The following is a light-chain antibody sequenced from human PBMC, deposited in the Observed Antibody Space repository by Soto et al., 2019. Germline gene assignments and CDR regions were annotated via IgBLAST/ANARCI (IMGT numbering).Light chain of an antibody. Sequence: QSALTQPPSASGSPGQSVTFSCTGTSSDVGAYNSFSWYQQHSGKAPKLMIYDVNKRPSGVPDRFSGSKSGNTASLTVAGLQAEDEADYYCSSYAGGNKLLFGGGTKLTVL. CDR2: DVN. CDR3: SSYAGGNKLL. CDR1: SSDVGAYNS. J-gene: IGLJ3*02. V-gene: IGLV2-8*01.